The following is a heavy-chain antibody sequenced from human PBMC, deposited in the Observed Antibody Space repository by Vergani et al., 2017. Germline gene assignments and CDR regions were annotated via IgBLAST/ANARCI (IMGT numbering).Heavy chain of an antibody. CDR2: ISGSGGST. J-gene: IGHJ5*02. CDR3: ARKGSGNWFDP. D-gene: IGHD6-19*01. V-gene: IGHV3-23*01. CDR1: GFTFSSYA. Sequence: EVQLLESGGGLVQPGGSLRLSCAASGFTFSSYAMSWVRQAPGKGLEWVSAISGSGGSTYYADSVKGRFTISRDNAKNSLYLQMNSLRAEDTAVYYCARKGSGNWFDPWGQGTLVTVSS.